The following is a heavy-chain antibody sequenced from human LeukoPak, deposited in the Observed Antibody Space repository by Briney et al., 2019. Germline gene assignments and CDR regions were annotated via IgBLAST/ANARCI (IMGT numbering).Heavy chain of an antibody. CDR2: IRYDGSNK. V-gene: IGHV3-30*02. D-gene: IGHD6-13*01. J-gene: IGHJ5*02. CDR3: AKPFPKDYGKLRIAAAGPGYFDL. CDR1: GFTFSSYG. Sequence: PGGSLRLSCAASGFTFSSYGMHWVRQAPGKGLEWVAFIRYDGSNKYYADSVKGRFTISRDNSKNTLYLQMDSLRAEDTAVYYCAKPFPKDYGKLRIAAAGPGYFDLWGQGTLVTVSS.